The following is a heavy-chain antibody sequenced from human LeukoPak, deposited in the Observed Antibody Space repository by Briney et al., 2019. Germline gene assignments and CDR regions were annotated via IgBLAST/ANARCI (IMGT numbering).Heavy chain of an antibody. J-gene: IGHJ4*02. CDR3: ARLAPSNYHGGSGYLDY. D-gene: IGHD3-22*01. CDR2: IYYSGST. CDR1: GGSISSSSYY. Sequence: SETLSLTCTVSGGSISSSSYYWGWIRQPPGKGLEWIGNIYYSGSTNLNSSLKSRVTISVDTSKNQFSLKLSSVTAADTAVYYCARLAPSNYHGGSGYLDYWGQGTLVAVSS. V-gene: IGHV4-39*01.